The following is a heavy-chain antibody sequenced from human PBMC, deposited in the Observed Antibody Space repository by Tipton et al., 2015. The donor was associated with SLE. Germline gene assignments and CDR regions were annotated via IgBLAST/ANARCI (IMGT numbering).Heavy chain of an antibody. J-gene: IGHJ2*01. D-gene: IGHD4-23*01. CDR2: ISWNSGSI. Sequence: SLRLSCAASGFTFDDYAMHWVRQAPGKGLEWVSSISWNSGSIVYADSVKGRFIISRDNAKNSLYLQMNSLRAEDTALYYCAKEVYGGNLYYYFDLWGRGTLVTVSS. CDR3: AKEVYGGNLYYYFDL. CDR1: GFTFDDYA. V-gene: IGHV3-9*01.